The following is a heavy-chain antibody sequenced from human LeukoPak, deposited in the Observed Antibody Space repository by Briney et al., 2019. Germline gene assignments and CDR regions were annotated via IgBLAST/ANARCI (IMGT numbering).Heavy chain of an antibody. D-gene: IGHD5-12*01. J-gene: IGHJ4*02. V-gene: IGHV1-3*01. CDR3: ARVLYQWSVAINYFDY. CDR2: INAGNGNT. CDR1: GYTFTSYS. Sequence: ASVKVSCKASGYTFTSYSMHWVRQAPGQRLEWMGWINAGNGNTKYSQKFQDRVTITRDTSASTAYMELSSLRSEDTAVYYCARVLYQWSVAINYFDYWGQGTLVTVSS.